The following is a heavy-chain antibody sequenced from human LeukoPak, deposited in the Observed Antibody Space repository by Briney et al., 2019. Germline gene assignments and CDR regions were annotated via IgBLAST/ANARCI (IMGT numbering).Heavy chain of an antibody. CDR2: ISYDGSNK. D-gene: IGHD3-3*01. V-gene: IGHV3-30*04. CDR1: GFTFSSYA. CDR3: ARDWALEPISSTIFGWFDP. Sequence: PGGSLRLSCAASGFTFSSYAMHWVRQAPGKGLEWVAVISYDGSNKYYADSVKGRFTISRDNSKNTLYLQMNSLRAEDTAVYYCARDWALEPISSTIFGWFDPWGQGTLVTVSS. J-gene: IGHJ5*02.